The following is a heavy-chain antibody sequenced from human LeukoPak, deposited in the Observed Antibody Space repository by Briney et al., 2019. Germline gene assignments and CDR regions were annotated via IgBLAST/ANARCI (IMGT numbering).Heavy chain of an antibody. Sequence: SGTLSLTCGVSGASISGSNWWNWVRQPPGKGLEWIGEIYHSGSTNYNPSLKSRITMSLDTSKNQFSLKLTSMTAADTAVYSCARGDDSSGYLHLFDYWGQGTLVTVSS. CDR2: IYHSGST. J-gene: IGHJ4*02. CDR3: ARGDDSSGYLHLFDY. V-gene: IGHV4-4*02. D-gene: IGHD3-22*01. CDR1: GASISGSNW.